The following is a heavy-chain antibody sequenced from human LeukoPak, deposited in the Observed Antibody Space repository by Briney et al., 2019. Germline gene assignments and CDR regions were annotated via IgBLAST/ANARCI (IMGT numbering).Heavy chain of an antibody. Sequence: GGSLRLSCAASGFTFSSYGMHWVRQAPGKGLEWVAFIRYDGSNKYYADSVKGRFTISRDNSKNTLYLETNSLRPEDAGVYYCAKDSRGLWFGEIISHFDYWGQGTLVTVSS. J-gene: IGHJ4*02. CDR2: IRYDGSNK. CDR1: GFTFSSYG. V-gene: IGHV3-30*02. D-gene: IGHD3-10*01. CDR3: AKDSRGLWFGEIISHFDY.